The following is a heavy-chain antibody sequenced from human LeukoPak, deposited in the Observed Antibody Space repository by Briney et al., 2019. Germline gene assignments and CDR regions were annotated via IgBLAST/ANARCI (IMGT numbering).Heavy chain of an antibody. D-gene: IGHD5/OR15-5a*01. CDR1: GGSISSYY. J-gene: IGHJ4*02. V-gene: IGHV4-59*01. Sequence: SETLSLTCTASGGSISSYYWSWIRQPPGKGLEWIGYIYYSGSTNYNPSLKSRVIISVDTSKNQFSLKLSSVTAADTAVYYCARSRGYFDYWGQGTLITVSS. CDR2: IYYSGST. CDR3: ARSRGYFDY.